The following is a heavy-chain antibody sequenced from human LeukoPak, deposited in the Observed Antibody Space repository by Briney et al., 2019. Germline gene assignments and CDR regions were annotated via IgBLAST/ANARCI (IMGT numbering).Heavy chain of an antibody. CDR1: GGSLSSGSDY. D-gene: IGHD1-26*01. CDR3: ARDRYKWELSD. J-gene: IGHJ4*02. CDR2: IYTSGST. Sequence: SQTLSLTCTVSGGSLSSGSDYWSWIRQPAGKGLEWIGRIYTSGSTNYNPSLKSRVTISVDTPKNQFSLKLSSVTAADTAVYYCARDRYKWELSDWGQGTLVTVSS. V-gene: IGHV4-61*02.